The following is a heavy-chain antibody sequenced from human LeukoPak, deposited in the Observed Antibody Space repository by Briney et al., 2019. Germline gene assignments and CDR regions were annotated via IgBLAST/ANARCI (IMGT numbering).Heavy chain of an antibody. Sequence: SQTLSLTCSVSGGSVSNYYWSWIRQPPGKGLEWIGYVYYTGSTNYNPSLKSRVTMFEDKSKNQFSLRLYSVTVADTAVYYCARHFAYSSSSYFDYWGQGSLVTVSS. CDR2: VYYTGST. V-gene: IGHV4-59*08. CDR1: GGSVSNYY. CDR3: ARHFAYSSSSYFDY. D-gene: IGHD6-6*01. J-gene: IGHJ4*02.